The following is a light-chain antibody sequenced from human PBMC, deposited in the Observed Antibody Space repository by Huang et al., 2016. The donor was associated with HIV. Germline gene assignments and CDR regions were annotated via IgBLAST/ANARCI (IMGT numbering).Light chain of an antibody. CDR3: QQYNFYPLT. CDR2: AAS. Sequence: DIQMTQSPSSLSAYIGDSVTITCRASQGISSWLAWYQQKPEQAPKSLIYAASKLQSGVPSRFSGSGSGTDFTLTISSLQPEDFATYYCQQYNFYPLTFGGGTKVEIK. CDR1: QGISSW. V-gene: IGKV1D-16*01. J-gene: IGKJ4*01.